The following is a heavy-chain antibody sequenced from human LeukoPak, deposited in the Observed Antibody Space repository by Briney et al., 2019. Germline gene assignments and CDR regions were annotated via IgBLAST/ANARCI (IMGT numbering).Heavy chain of an antibody. CDR3: ARRIAARPRGYWFDP. CDR1: GGSISSYY. D-gene: IGHD6-6*01. J-gene: IGHJ5*02. Sequence: SSETLSLTCTVSGGSISSYYWSGIRQPPGKGLEWIGYIYYSGSTNYNPSLKSRVTISVDTSKNQFSLKVSSVTAADTAVYYCARRIAARPRGYWFDPWGQGTLVTVSS. CDR2: IYYSGST. V-gene: IGHV4-59*12.